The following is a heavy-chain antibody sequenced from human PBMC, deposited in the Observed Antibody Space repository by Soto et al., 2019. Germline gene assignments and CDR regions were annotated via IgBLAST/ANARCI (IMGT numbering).Heavy chain of an antibody. CDR2: ISGSGGST. J-gene: IGHJ4*02. CDR1: GFTFSSYA. CDR3: AKKEDFGGVIPGIDY. V-gene: IGHV3-23*01. Sequence: EVQLLESGGGLVQPGGSLRLSCAASGFTFSSYAMSWVRQAPGKVLEWVSAISGSGGSTYYADSVKGRFTISRDNSKNTLYLQMNSLRAEDTAVYYCAKKEDFGGVIPGIDYWGQGPLVTVSS. D-gene: IGHD3-16*02.